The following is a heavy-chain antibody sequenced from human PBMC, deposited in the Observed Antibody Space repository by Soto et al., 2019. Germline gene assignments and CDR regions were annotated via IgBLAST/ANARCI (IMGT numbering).Heavy chain of an antibody. CDR2: IYYSGST. V-gene: IGHV4-30-4*01. D-gene: IGHD3-22*01. Sequence: SETLSLTGTVSGGSISRGDYYWSWIRQPPGKGLEWIGYIYYSGSTYYNPSLKSRVTISVDTSKNQCSLKLSSVTAADTAVYYCARHLNYDSSGYSSAFDIWGQGTMVTVSS. J-gene: IGHJ3*02. CDR3: ARHLNYDSSGYSSAFDI. CDR1: GGSISRGDYY.